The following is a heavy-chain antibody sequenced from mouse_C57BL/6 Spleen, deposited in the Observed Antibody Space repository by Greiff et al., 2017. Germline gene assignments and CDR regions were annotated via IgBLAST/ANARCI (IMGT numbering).Heavy chain of an antibody. Sequence: EVKLVESEGGLVQPGSSMKLSCTASGFTFSDYYMAWVRQVPEKGLEWVANINYDGSSTYYLDSLKSRFIISRDNAKNILYLQMSSLKSEDTATYYCARGRNWEGFAYWGQGTLVTVSA. J-gene: IGHJ3*01. CDR1: GFTFSDYY. D-gene: IGHD4-1*01. V-gene: IGHV5-16*01. CDR3: ARGRNWEGFAY. CDR2: INYDGSST.